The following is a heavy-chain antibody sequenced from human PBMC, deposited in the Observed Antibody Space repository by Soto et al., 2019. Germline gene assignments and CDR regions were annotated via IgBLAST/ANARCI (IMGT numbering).Heavy chain of an antibody. D-gene: IGHD5-18*01. CDR1: GGSISSGGYY. CDR3: ARGGGYSYGYGSDVDY. Sequence: QVQLQESGPGLVKPSQTLSLTCTVSGGSISSGGYYWSWIRQHPGKGLEWIGYIYYSGSTYYNPCLKSRVTISVDTSKNQFSLKLSSVTAADKAVYYCARGGGYSYGYGSDVDYWGQGTLVTVSS. J-gene: IGHJ4*02. CDR2: IYYSGST. V-gene: IGHV4-31*03.